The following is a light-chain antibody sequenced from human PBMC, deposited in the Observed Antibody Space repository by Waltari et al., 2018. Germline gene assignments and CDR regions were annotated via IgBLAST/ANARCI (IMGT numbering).Light chain of an antibody. CDR2: EVS. J-gene: IGLJ2*01. V-gene: IGLV2-23*02. CDR3: CSYAGSSSFVI. Sequence: QSALTQPASVSGSPGQSITISCTGSSSDVGSYNHVSWYQQRPNKAPEVIIYEVSKRPSGLSNRFSGSKSGNTASLTISGLQAEDDADYYCCSYAGSSSFVIFGGGTKLTVL. CDR1: SSDVGSYNH.